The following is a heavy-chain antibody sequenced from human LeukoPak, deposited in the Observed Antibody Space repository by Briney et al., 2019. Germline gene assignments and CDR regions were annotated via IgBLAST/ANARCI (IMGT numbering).Heavy chain of an antibody. Sequence: GALRLSCAASAFSLNAYNMNWVRQAPGKGLEWVSSISYTGTYIYYADSVKGRFTISRDNSKNTLFLQMNRLRAADTAVYYCAKPDGNVVAVPMDVWGQGTTVTVSS. CDR3: AKPDGNVVAVPMDV. D-gene: IGHD2-21*01. CDR1: AFSLNAYN. CDR2: ISYTGTYI. J-gene: IGHJ6*02. V-gene: IGHV3-21*04.